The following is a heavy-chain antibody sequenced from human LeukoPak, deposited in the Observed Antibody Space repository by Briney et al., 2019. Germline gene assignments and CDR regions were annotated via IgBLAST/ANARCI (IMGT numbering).Heavy chain of an antibody. D-gene: IGHD6-19*01. Sequence: ASVKVSCKASGSTFSDYHINWVRQASGQGPEWMGWINPKSGDASYNQAFQGRVTMTTDTSTSTAYMELRSLRSDDTAVYYCARWICGSGWYCFYYGMDVWGQGTTVTVSS. CDR3: ARWICGSGWYCFYYGMDV. CDR2: INPKSGDA. V-gene: IGHV1-2*02. J-gene: IGHJ6*02. CDR1: GSTFSDYH.